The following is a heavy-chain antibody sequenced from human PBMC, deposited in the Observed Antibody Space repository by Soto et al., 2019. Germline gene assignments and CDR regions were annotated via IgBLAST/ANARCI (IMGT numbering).Heavy chain of an antibody. CDR3: ARTFYGSGSFWVMDV. J-gene: IGHJ6*02. V-gene: IGHV2-70*01. CDR1: GFSLSTSGMC. CDR2: IDWDDDK. Sequence: SGPTLVNPTHTLTLTCTFSGFSLSTSGMCVSWIRQPPGKALEWLALIDWDDDKYYSTSLKTRLTISKDTSKNQVVLTMTNMDPVDTATYYCARTFYGSGSFWVMDVWGQGTTVTVSS. D-gene: IGHD3-10*01.